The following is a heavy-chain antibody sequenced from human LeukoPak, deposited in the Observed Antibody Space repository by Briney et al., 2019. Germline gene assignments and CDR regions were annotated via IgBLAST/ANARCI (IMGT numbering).Heavy chain of an antibody. Sequence: GGSLRLSCAASGFTVSSNYMSWVRQAPGKGLEWVSVIYSGGGTYYADSVKGRFTISRDNSKNTLYLQMNSLRAEDTAVYYCAREDYDILTGSAFDIWGQGTMVTVSS. CDR1: GFTVSSNY. D-gene: IGHD3-9*01. CDR2: IYSGGGT. V-gene: IGHV3-53*01. CDR3: AREDYDILTGSAFDI. J-gene: IGHJ3*02.